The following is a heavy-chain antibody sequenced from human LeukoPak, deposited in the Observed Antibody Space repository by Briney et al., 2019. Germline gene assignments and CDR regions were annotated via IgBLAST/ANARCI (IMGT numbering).Heavy chain of an antibody. D-gene: IGHD5-12*01. CDR3: ASDGNSGYDW. V-gene: IGHV3-48*03. CDR1: GFTFSSYE. CDR2: ISSSGSTI. Sequence: GGSLRLSCAASGFTFSSYEMNWVRQAPGKGLEWVSYISSSGSTIYYADSVKGRFTISRDNAKNSLYLQMNSLRAEDTAVYYCASDGNSGYDWWGQGTLVTVSS. J-gene: IGHJ4*02.